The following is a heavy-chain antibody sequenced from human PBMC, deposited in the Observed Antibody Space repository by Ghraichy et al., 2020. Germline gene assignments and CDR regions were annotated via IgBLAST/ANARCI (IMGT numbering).Heavy chain of an antibody. CDR1: GGSISSYY. CDR3: ARHIPESMIVVPPYFDY. V-gene: IGHV4-59*08. J-gene: IGHJ4*02. D-gene: IGHD3-22*01. CDR2: IYYSGST. Sequence: SETLSLTCTVSGGSISSYYWSWIRQPPGKGLEWIGYIYYSGSTNYNPSLKSRVTISVDTSKNQFSLKLSSVTAADTAVYYCARHIPESMIVVPPYFDYWGQGTLVTVSS.